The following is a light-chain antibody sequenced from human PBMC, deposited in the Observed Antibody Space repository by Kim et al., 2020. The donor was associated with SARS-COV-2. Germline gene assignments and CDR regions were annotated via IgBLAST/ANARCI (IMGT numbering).Light chain of an antibody. CDR2: DAS. Sequence: DIQMTQSPSSLSASVGDRVTITCQASQDISNYLNWYQQTPGKAPKLLIYDASNLETGVPSRFSGSGSGTDFTFTISSLQPEDIATYYCQQYDNPLTFGGGTKVEIK. CDR1: QDISNY. CDR3: QQYDNPLT. V-gene: IGKV1-33*01. J-gene: IGKJ4*01.